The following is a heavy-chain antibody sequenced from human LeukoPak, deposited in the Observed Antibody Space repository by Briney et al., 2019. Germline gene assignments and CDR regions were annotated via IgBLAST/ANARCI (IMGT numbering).Heavy chain of an antibody. CDR2: IKQDGSEK. D-gene: IGHD3-3*01. V-gene: IGHV3-7*01. Sequence: GGSLRLSCAASGFTFSSYWMSWVRQAPGKGLEGVANIKQDGSEKYYVDSVKGRFTISRDNAKNSLYLQMNSLRAEDTAVYYCATTYYDFWSGYYTPPDYWGQGTLVTVSS. CDR3: ATTYYDFWSGYYTPPDY. J-gene: IGHJ4*02. CDR1: GFTFSSYW.